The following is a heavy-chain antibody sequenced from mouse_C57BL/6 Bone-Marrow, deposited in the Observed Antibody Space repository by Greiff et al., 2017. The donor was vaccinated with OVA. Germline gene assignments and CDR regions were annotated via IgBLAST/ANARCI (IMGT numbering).Heavy chain of an antibody. CDR2: ISDGGSYT. Sequence: EVKLMESGGGLVKPGGSLKLSCAASGFTFSSYAMSWVRQTPEKRLEWVATISDGGSYTYYPDNVKGRFTISRDNAKNNLYLQMSHLKSEDTAMYYCARAGETDFDYWGQGTTLTVSS. CDR3: ARAGETDFDY. D-gene: IGHD4-1*01. V-gene: IGHV5-4*03. CDR1: GFTFSSYA. J-gene: IGHJ2*01.